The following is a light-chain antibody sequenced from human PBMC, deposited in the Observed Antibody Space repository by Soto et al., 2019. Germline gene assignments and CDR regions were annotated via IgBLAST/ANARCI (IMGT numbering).Light chain of an antibody. CDR2: ATS. J-gene: IGKJ1*01. Sequence: AIQMTQSPSSLSASLGDRVTITCRASQGIRGDLGWYQQKPGKAPKLLISATSTLQSEVPSRFSGRGSGTNFTLTISSLQPEDFATYYCIQDFISPLTVGQGTKVEL. CDR1: QGIRGD. CDR3: IQDFISPLT. V-gene: IGKV1-6*01.